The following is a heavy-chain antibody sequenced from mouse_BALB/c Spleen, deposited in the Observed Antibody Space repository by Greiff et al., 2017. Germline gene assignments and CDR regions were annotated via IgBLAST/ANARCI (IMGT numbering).Heavy chain of an antibody. CDR2: IDPANGNT. CDR1: GFNIKDTY. Sequence: VQLKESGAELVKPGASVKLSCTASGFNIKDTYMHWVKQRPEQGLEWIGRIDPANGNTKYDPKFQGKATITADTSSNTAYLQLSSLTSEDTAVYYCARTYGSSYGYAMDYWGQGTSVTVSS. J-gene: IGHJ4*01. D-gene: IGHD1-1*01. CDR3: ARTYGSSYGYAMDY. V-gene: IGHV14-3*02.